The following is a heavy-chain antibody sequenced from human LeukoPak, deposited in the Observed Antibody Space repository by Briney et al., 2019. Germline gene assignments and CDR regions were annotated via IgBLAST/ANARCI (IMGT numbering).Heavy chain of an antibody. CDR3: ARSYGSGSPNWFDP. V-gene: IGHV1-2*06. J-gene: IGHJ5*02. CDR1: GYTFTGYY. D-gene: IGHD3-10*01. Sequence: ASVKVSCKASGYTFTGYYMHWVRQAPGQGLEWMGRINPNSGGTNYAQKFQGRVTMTRDTSISTAYMEPSRLRSDDTAVYYCARSYGSGSPNWFDPWGQGTLVTVSS. CDR2: INPNSGGT.